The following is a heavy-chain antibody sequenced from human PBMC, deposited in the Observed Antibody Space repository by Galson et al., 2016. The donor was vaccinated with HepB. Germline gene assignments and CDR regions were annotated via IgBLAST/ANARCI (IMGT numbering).Heavy chain of an antibody. Sequence: SLRLSCAASGFTFSDYYMTWIRQTPGRGLEWLADISSDGSSKHYAHSVKGRFLISRDNAKNSLSLQINSLRAEDTAVYYCARIRTVFGVVIERLDYWGLGTLVTVSS. V-gene: IGHV3-11*01. CDR2: ISSDGSSK. CDR1: GFTFSDYY. CDR3: ARIRTVFGVVIERLDY. J-gene: IGHJ4*02. D-gene: IGHD3-3*01.